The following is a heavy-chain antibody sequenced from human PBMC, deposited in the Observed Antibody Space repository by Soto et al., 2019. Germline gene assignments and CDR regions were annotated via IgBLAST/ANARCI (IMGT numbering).Heavy chain of an antibody. Sequence: ASVKDSCKASGYLFTAYSMHWVRLAPGQGLEWMGVVNPSGGSTKYAQNFQGRVTMTRDTSTTTIYMELSSLRSDDTAIYYCAREENCSGGTCYSEYFHRWGQGTLVTVSS. J-gene: IGHJ1*01. CDR2: VNPSGGST. CDR3: AREENCSGGTCYSEYFHR. V-gene: IGHV1-46*01. CDR1: GYLFTAYS. D-gene: IGHD2-15*01.